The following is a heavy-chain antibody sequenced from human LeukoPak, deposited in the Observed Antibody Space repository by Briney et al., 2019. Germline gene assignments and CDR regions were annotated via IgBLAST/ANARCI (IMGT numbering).Heavy chain of an antibody. V-gene: IGHV4-34*01. CDR3: AGYYYGTENYHNHPNFDY. CDR2: INHSGST. Sequence: SETLSLTCAVYGGSFSTYYWSWIRQPPGKGLEWIGEINHSGSTTYNPSLESRVTISIDTSKNQFSLKLSSVTAADTAVYYCAGYYYGTENYHNHPNFDYWGQGTLVTVSS. D-gene: IGHD3-10*01. CDR1: GGSFSTYY. J-gene: IGHJ4*02.